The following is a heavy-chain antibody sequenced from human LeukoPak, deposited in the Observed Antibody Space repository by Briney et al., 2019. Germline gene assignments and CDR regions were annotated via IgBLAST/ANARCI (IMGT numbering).Heavy chain of an antibody. CDR2: ISWNSGSI. CDR3: AKDGATMVRGGREFDY. CDR1: GFTFEDYA. D-gene: IGHD3-10*01. V-gene: IGHV3-9*01. J-gene: IGHJ4*02. Sequence: GRSLRLSCAASGFTFEDYAMHWVRPTPGKGLEWVSGISWNSGSIGYADSVKGRCTISRDNAKNSLYLQMNSLRAEDTALYYCAKDGATMVRGGREFDYWGQGTLVTVSS.